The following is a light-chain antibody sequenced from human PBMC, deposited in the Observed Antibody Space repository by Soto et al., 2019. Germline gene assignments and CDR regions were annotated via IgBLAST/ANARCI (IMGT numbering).Light chain of an antibody. CDR2: GAS. Sequence: EVVVTHSPCTGCLSPGDRATLSCRVSQSLTSSYLAWYQQKPGQSPRLLIYGASRRATGIPDRFSGSQSGTEFTLTISSLLSEDFTVYSCQQYNNWPLTFGGGTKVDIK. CDR1: QSLTSSY. CDR3: QQYNNWPLT. J-gene: IGKJ4*01. V-gene: IGKV3-20*01.